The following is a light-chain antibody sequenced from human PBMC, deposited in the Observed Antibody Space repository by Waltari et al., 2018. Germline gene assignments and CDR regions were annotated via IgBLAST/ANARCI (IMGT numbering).Light chain of an antibody. Sequence: HSALTQPASVSGSPGQSIAISCPGTTSDVGGSNFVSWYQHHPGKAPKLLVYDVTNRPSGGSSRFSGAKSCNTASLTISGLQAEDEADYYCSSFRSDHTYVFGSGTEVTVL. CDR3: SSFRSDHTYV. CDR2: DVT. V-gene: IGLV2-14*03. CDR1: TSDVGGSNF. J-gene: IGLJ1*01.